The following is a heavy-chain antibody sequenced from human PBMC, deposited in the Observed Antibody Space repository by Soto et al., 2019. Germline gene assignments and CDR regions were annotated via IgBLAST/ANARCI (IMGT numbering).Heavy chain of an antibody. CDR2: INPNSGGT. J-gene: IGHJ6*02. Sequence: QVQLVQSGAEVKKPGASVKVSCKASGYTFTGYYMHWVRQAPGQGLEWMGWINPNSGGTNYAQKFQGWVTMTRDTSSSTAYMELSRLRSDDTAVSYCAIRKSSGYYYGMDVWGQGTTVTVSS. V-gene: IGHV1-2*04. D-gene: IGHD3-22*01. CDR1: GYTFTGYY. CDR3: AIRKSSGYYYGMDV.